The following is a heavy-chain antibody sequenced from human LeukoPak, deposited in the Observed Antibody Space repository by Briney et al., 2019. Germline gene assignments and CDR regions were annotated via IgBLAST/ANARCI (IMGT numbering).Heavy chain of an antibody. CDR2: ISGSGGTT. Sequence: GGSLRLSCAASGFTFSTFAMSWVRQAPGKGLEWVSAISGSGGTTYYADSVRGRFTISRDDSGNTLFLQMNSLRAEDTAVYYCARQVSCDTTTCYAGMPPDYWGQGTLVTASS. CDR3: ARQVSCDTTTCYAGMPPDY. J-gene: IGHJ4*02. D-gene: IGHD2-2*01. CDR1: GFTFSTFA. V-gene: IGHV3-23*01.